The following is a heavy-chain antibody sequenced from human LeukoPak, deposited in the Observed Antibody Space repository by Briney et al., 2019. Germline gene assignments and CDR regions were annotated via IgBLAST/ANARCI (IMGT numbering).Heavy chain of an antibody. CDR3: ARHRDYYGSGSYPDY. V-gene: IGHV5-10-1*01. CDR1: GYSFTSYW. Sequence: GESLRISCKGSGYSFTSYWISWVRQMPGKSLEWMGRIDPSDSYTNYSPSFQGHITISADKSISTAYLQWSSLKASDTAMYYCARHRDYYGSGSYPDYWGQGTLVTVSS. D-gene: IGHD3-10*01. J-gene: IGHJ4*02. CDR2: IDPSDSYT.